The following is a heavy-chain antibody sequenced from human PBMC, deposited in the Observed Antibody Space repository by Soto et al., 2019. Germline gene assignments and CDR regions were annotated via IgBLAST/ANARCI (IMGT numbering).Heavy chain of an antibody. CDR1: VFTLSSYS. CDR2: ISSSSSTI. Sequence: EVQLVESGGRLVQPGGSLRLSCAASVFTLSSYSMNWARQAPGKGLEWVSYISSSSSTIYYADSVKGRFTISRDNAKNSLYLQMNSLRDEDTAVYYCVRGGAFKIDYWGQGTLVTVSS. J-gene: IGHJ4*02. D-gene: IGHD3-16*01. CDR3: VRGGAFKIDY. V-gene: IGHV3-48*02.